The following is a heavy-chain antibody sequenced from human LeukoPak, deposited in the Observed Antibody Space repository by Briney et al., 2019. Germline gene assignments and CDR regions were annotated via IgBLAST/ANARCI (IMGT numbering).Heavy chain of an antibody. J-gene: IGHJ3*02. V-gene: IGHV1-2*02. Sequence: ASVKVSCKASGYTFTGYYMHWVRQAPGQGLEWMGWINPNSGGTNYAQKFQGRVTMTRDTSISTAYMELSRLRSDDTAVYYCARAVGYYDSSGYPPGAFDIWGQGTMVTVSS. CDR3: ARAVGYYDSSGYPPGAFDI. CDR2: INPNSGGT. D-gene: IGHD3-22*01. CDR1: GYTFTGYY.